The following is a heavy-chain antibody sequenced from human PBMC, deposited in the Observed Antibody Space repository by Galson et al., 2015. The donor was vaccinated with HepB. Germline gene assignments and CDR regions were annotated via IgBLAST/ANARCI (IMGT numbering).Heavy chain of an antibody. J-gene: IGHJ4*02. CDR3: ARVNSYFDY. D-gene: IGHD2/OR15-2a*01. CDR2: ISYDGSNK. CDR1: GFTFSSYA. V-gene: IGHV3-30*04. Sequence: SLRLSCAASGFTFSSYAMHWVRQAPGKGLEWVAVISYDGSNKYYADSVKGRFTISRDNSKNTLYLQMNSLRAEDTAVYYCARVNSYFDYWGQGTLVTVSS.